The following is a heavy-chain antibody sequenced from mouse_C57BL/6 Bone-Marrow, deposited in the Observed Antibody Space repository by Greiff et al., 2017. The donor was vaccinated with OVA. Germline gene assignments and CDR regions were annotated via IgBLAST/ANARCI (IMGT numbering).Heavy chain of an antibody. CDR2: IDPSDSET. V-gene: IGHV1-52*01. CDR1: GYTFTSYW. Sequence: QVQLKQPGAELVRPGSSVKLSCKASGYTFTSYWMHWVKQRPIQGLEWIGNIDPSDSETHYNQKFKDKATLTVDKSSSTAYMQLSSLTSEDSAVYYCAREGYSSYAMDYWGQGTSVTVSS. CDR3: AREGYSSYAMDY. D-gene: IGHD2-5*01. J-gene: IGHJ4*01.